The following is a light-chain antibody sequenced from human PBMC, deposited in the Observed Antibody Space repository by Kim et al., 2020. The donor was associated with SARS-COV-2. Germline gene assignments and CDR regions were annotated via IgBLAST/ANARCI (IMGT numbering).Light chain of an antibody. J-gene: IGKJ5*01. V-gene: IGKV3-11*01. Sequence: EIVLTQSPATLSLSPGERATLSCRASQSVTTQLAWYQQKPDQGPRLLLHDTSNRATGIPARFSGSGSGADFTLTISSLEPEDSAVYYCQQRSDWPITFGQGTRLEIK. CDR3: QQRSDWPIT. CDR2: DTS. CDR1: QSVTTQ.